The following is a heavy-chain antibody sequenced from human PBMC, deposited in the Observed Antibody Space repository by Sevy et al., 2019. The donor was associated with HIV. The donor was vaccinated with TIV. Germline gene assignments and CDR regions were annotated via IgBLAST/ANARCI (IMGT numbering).Heavy chain of an antibody. Sequence: GGSLRLSCAASGFTFSSYAMHWVRQAPGEGLESVAVISYDGSNKYYADSVKGRFTISRDNSKNTLYLQMNSLRAEDTAVYYCARDYPYSSSWYGTYYYYGMDVWGQGTTVTVSS. CDR2: ISYDGSNK. J-gene: IGHJ6*02. V-gene: IGHV3-30-3*01. D-gene: IGHD6-13*01. CDR3: ARDYPYSSSWYGTYYYYGMDV. CDR1: GFTFSSYA.